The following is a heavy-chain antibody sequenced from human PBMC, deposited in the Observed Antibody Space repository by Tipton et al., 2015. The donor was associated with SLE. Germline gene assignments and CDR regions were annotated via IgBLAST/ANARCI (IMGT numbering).Heavy chain of an antibody. CDR1: GFTFSSYS. D-gene: IGHD3-10*01. CDR2: ISSSSSYI. J-gene: IGHJ4*02. CDR3: ASSRLVWVGERTDY. V-gene: IGHV3-21*01. Sequence: GSLRLSCAASGFTFSSYSMNWVRQAPGKGLEWVSSISSSSSYIYYADSVKGRFTISRDNAKNSLYLQMNSLRVDDTAVYYCASSRLVWVGERTDYWGLGTPVTVSS.